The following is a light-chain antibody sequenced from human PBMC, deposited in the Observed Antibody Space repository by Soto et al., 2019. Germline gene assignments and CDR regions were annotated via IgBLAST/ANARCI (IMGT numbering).Light chain of an antibody. V-gene: IGKV3-15*01. Sequence: EVVMTQSPATLSVSPGERATLSCRASQSVSSNLAWYQQKPGLAPRLLIYGASTRATGVPARFSGSGSGTEFTLPISSQQSEDFTVYYCQQYNTWPPIFTVGPGTKVDIK. CDR3: QQYNTWPPIFT. CDR1: QSVSSN. J-gene: IGKJ3*01. CDR2: GAS.